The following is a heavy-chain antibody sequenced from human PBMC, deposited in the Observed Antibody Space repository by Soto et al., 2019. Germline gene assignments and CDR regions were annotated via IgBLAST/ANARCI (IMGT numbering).Heavy chain of an antibody. Sequence: GGSLRLSCAASGFTFSSYGTHWVRQAPGKGLEWVAVIWYDGSNKYYADSVKGRFTISRDTSKNQFYLKLSSVTAADTAVYYCARRLSYYDSSGYADPRHNYFDYWGQGTLVTVSS. D-gene: IGHD3-22*01. CDR3: ARRLSYYDSSGYADPRHNYFDY. V-gene: IGHV3-33*01. CDR2: IWYDGSNK. J-gene: IGHJ4*02. CDR1: GFTFSSYG.